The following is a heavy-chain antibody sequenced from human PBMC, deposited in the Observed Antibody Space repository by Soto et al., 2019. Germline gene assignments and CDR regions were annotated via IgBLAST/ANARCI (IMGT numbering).Heavy chain of an antibody. J-gene: IGHJ6*02. CDR3: ARLPFEYYYGMDV. CDR1: GYSFTSYW. V-gene: IGHV5-51*01. Sequence: GESLKISCKGSGYSFTSYWIGWVRQMPGKGLEWMGIIYPGDSDTRYSPSFQGQVTISADKPISTAYLQWSSLKASDTAMYYCARLPFEYYYGMDVWGQGTTVTVSS. CDR2: IYPGDSDT. D-gene: IGHD3-9*01.